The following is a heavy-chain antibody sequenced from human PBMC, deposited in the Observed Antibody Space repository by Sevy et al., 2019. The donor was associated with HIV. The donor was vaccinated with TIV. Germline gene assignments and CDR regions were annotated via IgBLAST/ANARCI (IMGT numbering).Heavy chain of an antibody. J-gene: IGHJ6*02. CDR3: ARGLAALPGYYYGMDV. Sequence: GSLRLSCAASGFTFSSYGMHWVRQAPAKGLEWVAVIWYDGSNKYYADSVKGRVTISRDNSKNTLFLQMNSLRDEDTAVYYCARGLAALPGYYYGMDVWGQETTVTVSS. CDR2: IWYDGSNK. D-gene: IGHD6-6*01. V-gene: IGHV3-33*01. CDR1: GFTFSSYG.